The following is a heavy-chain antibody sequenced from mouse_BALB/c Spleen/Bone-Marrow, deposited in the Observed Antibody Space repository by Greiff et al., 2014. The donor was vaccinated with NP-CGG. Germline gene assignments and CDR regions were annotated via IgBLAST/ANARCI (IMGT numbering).Heavy chain of an antibody. Sequence: VQLQQLGAELVKPGDSVKLSCTASGFNIKDTFMNWVKQRPEQGLEWIGRIDPANDNNEYDPKFQGKGTITKDTYSKTAYLQLSSRTSEDTAVYYCARWLVRIDYWGQGTSGPVFS. D-gene: IGHD2-3*01. J-gene: IGHJ4*01. CDR2: IDPANDNN. V-gene: IGHV14-3*02. CDR1: GFNIKDTF. CDR3: ARWLVRIDY.